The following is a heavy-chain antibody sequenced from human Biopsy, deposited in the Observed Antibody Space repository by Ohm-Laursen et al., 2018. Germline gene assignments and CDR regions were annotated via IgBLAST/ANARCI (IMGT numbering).Heavy chain of an antibody. CDR1: GFTYTTFA. V-gene: IGHV3-23*01. Sequence: GSLRLSCTASGFTYTTFAMSWVRQAPGKGPEWVSTISANGATSYYADPVKGRFTISRDNSKNTLYLQMNSVRADDTAIYYCAKGGSITIFGVVINNCFDPWGQGTRVTVSS. D-gene: IGHD3-3*01. CDR3: AKGGSITIFGVVINNCFDP. CDR2: ISANGATS. J-gene: IGHJ5*02.